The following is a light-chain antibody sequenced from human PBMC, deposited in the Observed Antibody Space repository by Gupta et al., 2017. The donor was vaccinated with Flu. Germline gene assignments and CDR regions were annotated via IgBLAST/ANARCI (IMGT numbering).Light chain of an antibody. CDR2: STN. CDR3: VLYMGSGIWV. V-gene: IGLV8-61*01. Sequence: QTIVTQKPSLSVSPGWTVPSPCTLSSGSVSTSYYPSWYQQTPGQAPRTLIYSTNTRSSGVPDRFSGSILGNKAALTITGAQADDESDYYCVLYMGSGIWVFGGGTKLTVL. CDR1: SGSVSTSYY. J-gene: IGLJ3*02.